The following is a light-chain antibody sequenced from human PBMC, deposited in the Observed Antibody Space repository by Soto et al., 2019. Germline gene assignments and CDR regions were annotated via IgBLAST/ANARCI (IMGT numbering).Light chain of an antibody. CDR2: DAS. V-gene: IGKV3-11*01. Sequence: EIVLTHSPATLSLSPGERATLSCRASQRVSSYLAWYQQKPGQAPRLLIYDASHRATGIPARFSGSGSGTDFTLNSSRLQPADFAVYYCQQRSNWSLTFGGGTKVEIK. CDR1: QRVSSY. CDR3: QQRSNWSLT. J-gene: IGKJ4*01.